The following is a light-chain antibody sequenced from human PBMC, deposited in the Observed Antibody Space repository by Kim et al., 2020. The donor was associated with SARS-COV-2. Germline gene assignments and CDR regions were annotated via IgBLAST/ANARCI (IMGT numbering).Light chain of an antibody. V-gene: IGLV2-23*01. Sequence: QSALTQPASVSGSPGQSITISCTGTSSDVGSYNLVSWYQQHPGKAPKFMIYEGSKRPSGVSNRFSGSKSGNTASLTISGLQAEDEADYYCCSYAGSSTYVFGTGTKFTVL. CDR3: CSYAGSSTYV. CDR2: EGS. J-gene: IGLJ1*01. CDR1: SSDVGSYNL.